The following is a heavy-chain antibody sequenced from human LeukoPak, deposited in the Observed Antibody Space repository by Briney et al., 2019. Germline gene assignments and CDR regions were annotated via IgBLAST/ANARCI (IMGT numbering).Heavy chain of an antibody. Sequence: GGSLRLSCAASGFTFSSYWMHWVRQAPGKGLVWVSRINSDGSSTSYADSVKGRFTISRDNAKNTLYLQMNSLRPEATAVYYCARVTVGSIVVVPAAMFRDYYYYYMDVWGKGTTVTVSS. CDR3: ARVTVGSIVVVPAAMFRDYYYYYMDV. CDR1: GFTFSSYW. CDR2: INSDGSST. J-gene: IGHJ6*03. D-gene: IGHD2-2*01. V-gene: IGHV3-74*01.